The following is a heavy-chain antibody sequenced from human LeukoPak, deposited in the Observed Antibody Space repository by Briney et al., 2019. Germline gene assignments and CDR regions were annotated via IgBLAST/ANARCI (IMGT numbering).Heavy chain of an antibody. CDR3: ASELSAFDI. CDR2: ISSSGSTI. Sequence: GGSLRLSCAASGFTFSSYGMHWVRQAPGKGLEWVSYISSSGSTIYYADSVKGRFTISRDNAKNSLYLQMNSLRAEDTAVYYCASELSAFDIWGQGTMVTVPS. CDR1: GFTFSSYG. D-gene: IGHD3-16*02. J-gene: IGHJ3*02. V-gene: IGHV3-48*04.